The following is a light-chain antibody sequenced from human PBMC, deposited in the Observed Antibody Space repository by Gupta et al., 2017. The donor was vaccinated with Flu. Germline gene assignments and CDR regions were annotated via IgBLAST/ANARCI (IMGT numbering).Light chain of an antibody. J-gene: IGKJ2*02. V-gene: IGKV1-12*01. CDR1: KGISSW. CDR3: QQANSFART. CDR2: AAT. Sequence: DSVTMTCRASKGISSWLAWYQQNPETARKLLIYAATRLQSWVPSMFSSSGSGTDFTLTISRLHAEDVATYYWQQANSFARTFGQGTKLEIK.